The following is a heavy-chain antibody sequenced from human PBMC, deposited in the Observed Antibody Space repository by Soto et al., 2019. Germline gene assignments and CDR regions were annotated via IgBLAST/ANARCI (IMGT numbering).Heavy chain of an antibody. D-gene: IGHD3-22*01. Sequence: QMQLQESGPGLMKPSETLSLSCTVSGASVSISTYYWGWIRQPPGKALEWIGTVHYSGTTHYTPSLKSRVTISVDTSKNQCSLKLSSVTAADTAVYYCASQVKTFYYGSSGYYPDYWGQGALVTVSS. J-gene: IGHJ4*02. CDR2: VHYSGTT. V-gene: IGHV4-39*01. CDR3: ASQVKTFYYGSSGYYPDY. CDR1: GASVSISTYY.